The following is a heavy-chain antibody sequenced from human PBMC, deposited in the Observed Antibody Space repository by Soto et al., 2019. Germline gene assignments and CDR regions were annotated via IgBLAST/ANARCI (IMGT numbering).Heavy chain of an antibody. V-gene: IGHV5-51*01. CDR2: IYPGDSDT. J-gene: IGHJ4*02. D-gene: IGHD6-19*01. CDR1: GYSFTTYW. Sequence: GESLKISCNVSGYSFTTYWIGWVRQMPGKGLEWMGIIYPGDSDTRYSPSFQGQVTISADKSISTAYLQWSSLKASDTAMYYCARISGWYHFDYWGQGTLVTVSS. CDR3: ARISGWYHFDY.